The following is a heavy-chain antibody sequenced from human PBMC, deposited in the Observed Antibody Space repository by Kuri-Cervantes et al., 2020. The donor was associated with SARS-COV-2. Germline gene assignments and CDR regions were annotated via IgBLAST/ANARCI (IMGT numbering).Heavy chain of an antibody. CDR1: GGSISSCY. Sequence: SETLSLTCTVSGGSISSCYWSWIRQPAGKGLKWIGRNYTSGSTNYNPSLKRRVTMSVDTSKNQFSLKLSSVTAADTAVYYCARAPSWVAAGTFYAYYYYMDVWGKGTTVTVSS. D-gene: IGHD6-13*01. CDR2: NYTSGST. J-gene: IGHJ6*03. CDR3: ARAPSWVAAGTFYAYYYYMDV. V-gene: IGHV4-4*07.